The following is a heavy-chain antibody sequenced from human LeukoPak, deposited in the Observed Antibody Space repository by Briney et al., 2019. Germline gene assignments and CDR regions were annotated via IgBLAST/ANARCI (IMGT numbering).Heavy chain of an antibody. D-gene: IGHD3-22*01. CDR3: ARSPYYYDSSGRTFDY. J-gene: IGHJ4*02. Sequence: SARVSCKPXXYTFSXFYIHWVRQAPGQGLEWMGWINPNSGGTNYAQKFQGRVTMTRDTSISTAYMELSRLRSDDTAVYYCARSPYYYDSSGRTFDYWGQGTLVTVSS. CDR1: XYTFSXFY. V-gene: IGHV1-2*02. CDR2: INPNSGGT.